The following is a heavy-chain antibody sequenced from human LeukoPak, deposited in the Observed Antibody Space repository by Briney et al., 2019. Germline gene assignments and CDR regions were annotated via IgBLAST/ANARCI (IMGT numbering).Heavy chain of an antibody. Sequence: PGGSLGLSCAASGFTFSSYSMNWVRQAPGKGLEWVSYISSSSSTIYYADSVKGRFTISRDNAKNSLYLQMNSLRAEDTAVYYCARDLATNWFDPWGQGTLVTVSS. V-gene: IGHV3-48*01. J-gene: IGHJ5*02. CDR1: GFTFSSYS. CDR3: ARDLATNWFDP. CDR2: ISSSSSTI.